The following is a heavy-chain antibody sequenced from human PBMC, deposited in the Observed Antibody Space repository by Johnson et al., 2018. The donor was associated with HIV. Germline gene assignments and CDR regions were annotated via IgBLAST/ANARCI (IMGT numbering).Heavy chain of an antibody. J-gene: IGHJ3*02. CDR3: ARNGLIPAAKGVAFDI. CDR1: GLTFSDYY. CDR2: ISSSGSTM. D-gene: IGHD2-2*01. V-gene: IGHV3-11*01. Sequence: QVQLVESGGGVVQPGRSLRLSCAAPGLTFSDYYMTWIRQAPGKGLEWVSYISSSGSTMYYADSVKGRFTISRDNAKNSLYLQMNSLRAEDTAVYYCARNGLIPAAKGVAFDIWGQGTTVTVSS.